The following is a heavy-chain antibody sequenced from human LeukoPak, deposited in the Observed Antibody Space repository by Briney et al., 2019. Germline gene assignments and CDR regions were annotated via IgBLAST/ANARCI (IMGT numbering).Heavy chain of an antibody. V-gene: IGHV4-39*07. J-gene: IGHJ4*02. CDR2: IYYSGSA. CDR1: GGSISSSSYY. D-gene: IGHD3-22*01. CDR3: ARGSGYYYVDFDY. Sequence: SETLSLTCTVSGGSISSSSYYWGWIRQPPGTGLEWIGSIYYSGSAYYNPSLKSRVTISVDTSKNQFSLKLSSVTAADTAVYYCARGSGYYYVDFDYWGQGTLVTVSS.